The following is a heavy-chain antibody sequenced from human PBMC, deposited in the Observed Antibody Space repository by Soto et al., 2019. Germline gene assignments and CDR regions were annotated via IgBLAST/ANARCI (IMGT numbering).Heavy chain of an antibody. J-gene: IGHJ3*02. CDR1: GFAVSSNY. Sequence: GGSLRLSCAASGFAVSSNYMNWVRQAPGRGLEWVSVIYSGGNTYQTDSVRGRFTSSRDNTKNTLYLQMNNLGAEDTAVYYCARGRGSSFAFDIWGQGTMVTVSS. D-gene: IGHD6-6*01. CDR3: ARGRGSSFAFDI. V-gene: IGHV3-53*01. CDR2: IYSGGNT.